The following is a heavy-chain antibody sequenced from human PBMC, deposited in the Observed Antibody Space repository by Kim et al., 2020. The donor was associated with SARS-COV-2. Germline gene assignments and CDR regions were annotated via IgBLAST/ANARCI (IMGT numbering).Heavy chain of an antibody. J-gene: IGHJ5*02. CDR3: ARFFFGRAGWFDP. D-gene: IGHD3-10*01. Sequence: SETLSLTCTVSGGSISSYYWSWIRQPPGKGLEWIGYIYYSGSTNYNPSLKSRVTISVDTSKNQFSLKLSSVTAADTAVYYCARFFFGRAGWFDPWGQGTLVTVSS. V-gene: IGHV4-59*13. CDR1: GGSISSYY. CDR2: IYYSGST.